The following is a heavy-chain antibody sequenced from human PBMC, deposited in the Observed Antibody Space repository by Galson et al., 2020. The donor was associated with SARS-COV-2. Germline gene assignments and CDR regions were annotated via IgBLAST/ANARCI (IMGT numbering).Heavy chain of an antibody. Sequence: GGSLKIPWKGSGYSFTSYWNGRGRQMLGKGLGGVGIIYPGDSDSRYSPYFQGQVAIPADKSSSTAYLQWRSLKASDSAMYYCSRRERRGYNHVFDYWGQGTLVTVSS. CDR2: IYPGDSDS. V-gene: IGHV5-51*01. J-gene: IGHJ4*02. CDR1: GYSFTSYW. D-gene: IGHD3-16*01. CDR3: SRRERRGYNHVFDY.